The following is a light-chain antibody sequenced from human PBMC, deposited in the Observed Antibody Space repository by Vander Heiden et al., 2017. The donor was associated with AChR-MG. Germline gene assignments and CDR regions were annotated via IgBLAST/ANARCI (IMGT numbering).Light chain of an antibody. J-gene: IGKJ1*01. Sequence: IVLTPSPGTLSLSPGETVTLSCRASQIISSNYLAWYQHRPGQAPTLLIYGASIRATGIPARFSGSGSGTDFTLTISRLESEDFAVYYCHQYGSSPRTFGQGTRVEI. CDR3: HQYGSSPRT. V-gene: IGKV3-20*01. CDR2: GAS. CDR1: QIISSNY.